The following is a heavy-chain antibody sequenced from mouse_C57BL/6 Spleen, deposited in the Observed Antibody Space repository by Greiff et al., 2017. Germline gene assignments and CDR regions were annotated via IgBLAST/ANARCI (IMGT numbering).Heavy chain of an antibody. CDR2: ISYDGSN. CDR3: ARVGGYSNYGFAY. J-gene: IGHJ3*01. D-gene: IGHD2-5*01. V-gene: IGHV3-6*01. Sequence: EVQLQESGPGLVKPSQSLSLTCSVTGYSITSGYYWNWIRQFPGNKLEWMGYISYDGSNNYNPSLKNRISITRDTSKNQCFLKLNSVTTEDTATYYCARVGGYSNYGFAYWGQGTLVTVSA. CDR1: GYSITSGYY.